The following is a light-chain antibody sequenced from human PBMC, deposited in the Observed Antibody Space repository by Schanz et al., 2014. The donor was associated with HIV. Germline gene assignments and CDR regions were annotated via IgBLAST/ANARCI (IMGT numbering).Light chain of an antibody. CDR2: EDT. V-gene: IGLV2-14*02. J-gene: IGLJ2*01. CDR1: SSDVGSYNL. CDR3: SSYTGTSNLSVL. Sequence: QSALTQPASVSGSPGQSITISCTGTSSDVGSYNLVSWYQQHPGKAPKLIIFEDTKRPSGISNRFSGSKSGNTASLTVSGLQTEDEAEYYCSSYTGTSNLSVLFGGGTKLTVL.